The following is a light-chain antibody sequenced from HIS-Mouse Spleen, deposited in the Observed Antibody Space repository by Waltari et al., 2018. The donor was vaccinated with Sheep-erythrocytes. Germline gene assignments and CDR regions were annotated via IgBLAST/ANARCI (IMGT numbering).Light chain of an antibody. J-gene: IGLJ1*01. CDR1: SSDVGGYNY. Sequence: QSALTQPRSVSGSPGQSVTIPCTGTSSDVGGYNYVSWYQQHPGKTPKLMFYDVSKRPSGVPDRFSGSKSGNTAYLTISGLQAEDEADYYCCSDAGSYNHVFATGTKVTVL. CDR2: DVS. V-gene: IGLV2-11*01. CDR3: CSDAGSYNHV.